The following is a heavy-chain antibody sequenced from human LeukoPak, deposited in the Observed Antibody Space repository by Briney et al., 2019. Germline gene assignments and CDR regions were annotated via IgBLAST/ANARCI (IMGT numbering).Heavy chain of an antibody. CDR3: AKGTGYFVVPAAIGSFDY. V-gene: IGHV3-23*01. CDR1: GFTFSSYA. J-gene: IGHJ4*02. D-gene: IGHD2-2*01. Sequence: GSLRLSCAASGFTFSSYAMSWVRQAPGKGLEWVSAISGSGGSTYYADSVKGRFTISRDNSKNTLYLQMNSLRAEDTAVYYCAKGTGYFVVPAAIGSFDYWGQGTLVTVSS. CDR2: ISGSGGST.